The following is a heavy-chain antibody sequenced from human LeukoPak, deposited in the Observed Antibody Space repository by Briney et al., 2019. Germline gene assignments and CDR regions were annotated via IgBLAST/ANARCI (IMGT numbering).Heavy chain of an antibody. J-gene: IGHJ4*02. V-gene: IGHV4-34*01. CDR3: ARGGVGATDQNFDY. D-gene: IGHD1-26*01. Sequence: PSETLSLTCAVYGGSFSGYYWSWIRQPPGKGLEWIGEINHSGSTNYNPSLKSRVTISVDTSKNQFSLKLSSVAAADTAVYYCARGGVGATDQNFDYWGQGTLVTVSS. CDR2: INHSGST. CDR1: GGSFSGYY.